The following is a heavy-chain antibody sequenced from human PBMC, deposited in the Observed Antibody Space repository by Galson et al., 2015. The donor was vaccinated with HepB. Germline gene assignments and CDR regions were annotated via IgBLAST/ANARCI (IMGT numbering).Heavy chain of an antibody. J-gene: IGHJ4*02. V-gene: IGHV3-15*01. D-gene: IGHD3-16*02. CDR1: GFTSSNAW. CDR2: IKSKTDGGTT. CDR3: TSFFVWGSYREFDY. Sequence: SLRLSCAASGFTSSNAWMSWVRQAPGKGLEWVGRIKSKTDGGTTDYAAPVKGRFTISRDDSKNTLYLQMNSLKTEDTAVYYCTSFFVWGSYREFDYWGQGTLVTVSS.